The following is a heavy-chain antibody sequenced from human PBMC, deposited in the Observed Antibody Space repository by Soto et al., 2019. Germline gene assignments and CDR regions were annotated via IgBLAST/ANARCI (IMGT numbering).Heavy chain of an antibody. V-gene: IGHV3-23*01. Sequence: EVQLLESGGGLVQPGGSLRLSCAASGFTFSSYAMSWVRQAPGRGLEWVSAISGSGGSTYYADSVKGRFTISRDNSKNTLYLQMNSLRAEDTAVYYCAKLRGRYGDYVLLFDYWGQGTLVTVSS. CDR1: GFTFSSYA. J-gene: IGHJ4*02. CDR3: AKLRGRYGDYVLLFDY. D-gene: IGHD4-17*01. CDR2: ISGSGGST.